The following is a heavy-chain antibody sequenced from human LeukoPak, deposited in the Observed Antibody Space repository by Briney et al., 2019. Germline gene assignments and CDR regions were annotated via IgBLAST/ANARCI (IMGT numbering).Heavy chain of an antibody. Sequence: SETLSLTCTVSGGSIRDYYWSWIRQPPGKGLEWIGYIYNTGTTNYNPSLKSRVTISVDTSKSQFSLTLSSVTAADTAVYYCARNGEAVAGTSFFDYWGQGTLVTVSS. V-gene: IGHV4-59*01. CDR2: IYNTGTT. CDR1: GGSIRDYY. D-gene: IGHD6-19*01. CDR3: ARNGEAVAGTSFFDY. J-gene: IGHJ4*02.